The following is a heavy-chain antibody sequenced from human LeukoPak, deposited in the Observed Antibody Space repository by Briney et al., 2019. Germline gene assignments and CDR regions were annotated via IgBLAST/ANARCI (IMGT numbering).Heavy chain of an antibody. CDR2: IYYSGST. CDR3: ARQGYGYSSSWYAHRWYFDL. J-gene: IGHJ2*01. D-gene: IGHD6-13*01. V-gene: IGHV4-31*03. CDR1: GGSISSGGYY. Sequence: SETLSLTCTVSGGSISSGGYYWSWIRQHPGKGLEWIGYIYYSGSTYYNPSLKSRVTISVDTSKNQFSLKLSSVTAADTAVYYCARQGYGYSSSWYAHRWYFDLWGRGTLVTVPS.